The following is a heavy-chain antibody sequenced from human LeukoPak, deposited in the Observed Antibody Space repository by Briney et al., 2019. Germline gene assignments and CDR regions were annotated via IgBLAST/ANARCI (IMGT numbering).Heavy chain of an antibody. V-gene: IGHV4-34*01. CDR3: ARCVVVPAAIGWFDP. CDR2: INHSGST. J-gene: IGHJ5*02. Sequence: GSLRLSCAASGFTFNMYGMHWVRQPPGKGLEWIEEINHSGSTNYNPSLKSRVTISVDTSKNQFSLKLSSVTAADTAVYYCARCVVVPAAIGWFDPWGQGTLVTVSS. D-gene: IGHD2-2*02. CDR1: GFTFNMYG.